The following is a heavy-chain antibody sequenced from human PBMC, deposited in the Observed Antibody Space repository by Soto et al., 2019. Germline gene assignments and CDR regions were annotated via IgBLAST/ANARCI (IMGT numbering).Heavy chain of an antibody. CDR1: GGTFSSYA. V-gene: IGHV1-69*13. Sequence: SVKVSCKASGGTFSSYAISWVRQAPGQGLEWMGGIIPIFGTANYAQKFQGRVTITADESTSTAYMELSSLRSEDTAVYYCARDWEYYDSSGYYSTSAFDIWGQGTMVTVSS. CDR2: IIPIFGTA. CDR3: ARDWEYYDSSGYYSTSAFDI. J-gene: IGHJ3*02. D-gene: IGHD3-22*01.